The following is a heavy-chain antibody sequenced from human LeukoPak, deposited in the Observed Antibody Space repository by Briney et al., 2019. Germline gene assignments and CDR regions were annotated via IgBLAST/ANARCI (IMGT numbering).Heavy chain of an antibody. CDR3: AKEGGTGTRFDY. CDR2: SSGSGTGK. Sequence: GGSLRLSCAASGFTFSSPAMSWVRQAPGKGLYWVSASSGSGTGKYYADSVKGRFTISRDNSKNTLYLQMNSLRAEDTAVYYCAKEGGTGTRFDYWGQGTLVTVSS. V-gene: IGHV3-23*01. CDR1: GFTFSSPA. D-gene: IGHD1-7*01. J-gene: IGHJ4*02.